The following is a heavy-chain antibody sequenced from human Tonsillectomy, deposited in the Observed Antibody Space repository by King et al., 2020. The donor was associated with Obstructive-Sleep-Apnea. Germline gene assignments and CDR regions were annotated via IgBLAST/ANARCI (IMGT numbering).Heavy chain of an antibody. V-gene: IGHV3-48*01. Sequence: VQLVESGGGLVQPGGSLRLSCAASGFTFSNYFMSWVRQAPGKGLEWLSYISSGSRTIYYADSVKGRFTISRDNAENSLYLQMNSLRAEDTAVYYCARRGYLGGHYFDYWGQGTLVTVSS. CDR3: ARRGYLGGHYFDY. D-gene: IGHD3-22*01. CDR2: ISSGSRTI. CDR1: GFTFSNYF. J-gene: IGHJ4*02.